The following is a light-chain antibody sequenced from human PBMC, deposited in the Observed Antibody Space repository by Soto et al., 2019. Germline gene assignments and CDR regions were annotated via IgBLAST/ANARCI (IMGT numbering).Light chain of an antibody. CDR3: QQYNSWPLT. Sequence: EIVMTQSPATLSVSPGERVTLSCRASQTVNSNLAWYQQKPGQAPRVLIYGASKRATGIPDRFSGSGSGTDFSLTISRLEPEDFAVYYCQQYNSWPLTFGGGTKVDIK. V-gene: IGKV3D-15*01. CDR1: QTVNSN. CDR2: GAS. J-gene: IGKJ4*01.